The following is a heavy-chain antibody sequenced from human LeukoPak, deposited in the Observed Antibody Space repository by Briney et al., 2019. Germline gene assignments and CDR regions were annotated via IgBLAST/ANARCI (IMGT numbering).Heavy chain of an antibody. Sequence: SETLSLTCAVYGGSFSGYYWSWIRQPPGKGLEWIGEINHSGSTNYNPSLKSRVTISVDTSKNQFSLKLTSVTAADTAVYYCAREWSAFDTWGQGTMVTVSS. CDR2: INHSGST. CDR1: GGSFSGYY. V-gene: IGHV4-34*01. CDR3: AREWSAFDT. J-gene: IGHJ3*02. D-gene: IGHD2-8*01.